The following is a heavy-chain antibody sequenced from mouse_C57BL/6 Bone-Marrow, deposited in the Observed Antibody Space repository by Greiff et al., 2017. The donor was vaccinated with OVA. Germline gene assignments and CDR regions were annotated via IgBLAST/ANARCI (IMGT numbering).Heavy chain of an antibody. CDR1: GYTFTDYE. Sequence: QVQLKQSGAELVRPGASVTLSCKASGYTFTDYEMHWVKQTPVHGLEWIGAIDPETGGTAYNQKFKGKAILTADKSSSTAYMELRSLTSEDSAVYYCTRRLGRGYFDVWGTGTTVTVSS. V-gene: IGHV1-15*01. J-gene: IGHJ1*03. D-gene: IGHD4-1*01. CDR2: IDPETGGT. CDR3: TRRLGRGYFDV.